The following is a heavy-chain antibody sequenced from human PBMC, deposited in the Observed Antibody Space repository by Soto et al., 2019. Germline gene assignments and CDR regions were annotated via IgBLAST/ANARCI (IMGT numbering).Heavy chain of an antibody. Sequence: SETLSLTCAVSGGSISSSNWWSWVRQPPGKGLEWIGEIYHSGSTNYNPSLKSRVTISVDKSKNQFSLKLSSVTAADTAVYYCARDSGYSSGWYATSYGMDVWGQGTTVPVSS. V-gene: IGHV4-4*02. CDR3: ARDSGYSSGWYATSYGMDV. CDR2: IYHSGST. CDR1: GGSISSSNW. D-gene: IGHD6-19*01. J-gene: IGHJ6*02.